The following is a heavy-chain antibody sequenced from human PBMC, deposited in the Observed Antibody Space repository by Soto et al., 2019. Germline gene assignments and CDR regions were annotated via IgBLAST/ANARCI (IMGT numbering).Heavy chain of an antibody. CDR2: INPNSGGT. J-gene: IGHJ4*02. CDR3: ARAPGYSSGWYSSYFDY. CDR1: GYTFTGYY. D-gene: IGHD6-19*01. V-gene: IGHV1-2*04. Sequence: ASVKVSCKASGYTFTGYYMHWVRQAPGQGLEWMGWINPNSGGTNYAQKFQGWVTMTRDTSISTAYMELSRLRSDDTAVYYCARAPGYSSGWYSSYFDYWGQGTLVTVSS.